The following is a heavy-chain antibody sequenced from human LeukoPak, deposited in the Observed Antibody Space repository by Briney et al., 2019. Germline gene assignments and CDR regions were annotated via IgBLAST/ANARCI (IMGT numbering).Heavy chain of an antibody. CDR3: ARRDGSRPRKPLLWLKGGWFDP. Sequence: GESLQISCKGSGYRFTSYWIGWVRQMPGKGLEWMGIIYPGDSDTRYSPSFQGQVTIPADKSISTAYLQWSSLKASDTAMYYCARRDGSRPRKPLLWLKGGWFDPWGQGTLVTVSS. V-gene: IGHV5-51*01. J-gene: IGHJ5*02. D-gene: IGHD3-10*01. CDR1: GYRFTSYW. CDR2: IYPGDSDT.